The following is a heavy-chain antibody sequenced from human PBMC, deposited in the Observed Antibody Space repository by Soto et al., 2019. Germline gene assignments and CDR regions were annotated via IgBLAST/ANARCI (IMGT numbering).Heavy chain of an antibody. V-gene: IGHV1-69*06. J-gene: IGHJ4*02. CDR3: AGRCDSTSCLAHFDS. D-gene: IGHD2-2*01. CDR1: VGTFNNYV. Sequence: SVNLSCKASVGTFNNYVINWVRQAPGQGLEWMGGIIPIFGTANYAQKFQGRVTITADKSTSTAYMELNSLRSEDTAVYYCAGRCDSTSCLAHFDSWGQGTLVTVSS. CDR2: IIPIFGTA.